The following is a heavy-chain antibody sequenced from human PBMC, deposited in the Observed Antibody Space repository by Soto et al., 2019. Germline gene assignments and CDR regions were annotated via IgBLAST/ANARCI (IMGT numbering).Heavy chain of an antibody. Sequence: QVQLAQSGAEVKKPGASVKVSCKASGYTFTSYGISWVRQAPGQGLEWMGWISAYNGNTNYAQKLQGRVTMTTDTSTSTAYMELRSLRSDDTAVYYCARVGWDIVVVPAARGSYWYFDLWGRGTLVTVSS. J-gene: IGHJ2*01. D-gene: IGHD2-2*01. CDR2: ISAYNGNT. CDR1: GYTFTSYG. CDR3: ARVGWDIVVVPAARGSYWYFDL. V-gene: IGHV1-18*01.